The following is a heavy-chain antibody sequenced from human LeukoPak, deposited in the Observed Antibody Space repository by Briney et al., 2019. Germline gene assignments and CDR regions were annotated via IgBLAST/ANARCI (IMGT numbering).Heavy chain of an antibody. CDR2: ISYDGRDK. V-gene: IGHV3-30*18. J-gene: IGHJ6*02. Sequence: GRSLRLSCAASGFTFSSYDMHWVRQAPGKGLEWVALISYDGRDKYYADSVRGRITISRDNSKNTMYVRMNSLRADDTAVYYCAKDFGTTGTMDVWGQGTTATVSS. CDR3: AKDFGTTGTMDV. CDR1: GFTFSSYD. D-gene: IGHD1-1*01.